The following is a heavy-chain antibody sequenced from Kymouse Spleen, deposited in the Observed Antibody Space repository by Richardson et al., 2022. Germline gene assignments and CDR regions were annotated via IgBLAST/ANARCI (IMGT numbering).Heavy chain of an antibody. J-gene: IGHJ3*02. CDR3: ARNWGSDAFDI. D-gene: IGHD3-16*02,IGHD7-27*02. Sequence: QVQLVESGGGVVQPGRSLRLSCAASGFTFSSYGMHWVRQAPGKGLEWVAVISYDGSNKYYADSVKGRFTISRDNSKNTLYLQMNSLRAEDTAVYYCARNWGSDAFDIWGQGTMVTVSS. V-gene: IGHV3-30*18. CDR2: ISYDGSNK. CDR1: GFTFSSYG.